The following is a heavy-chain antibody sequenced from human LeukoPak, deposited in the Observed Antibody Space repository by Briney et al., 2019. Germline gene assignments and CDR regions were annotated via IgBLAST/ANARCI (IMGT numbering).Heavy chain of an antibody. Sequence: EASVKVSCKASGGTFSSYAISWVRQAPGQGLEWMGIINPSGGSTYYAQKFQGRVTMTRDTSTTTAHMELSSLISEDTAVYYCARVHCSGGSCYGEVFDYWGQGTLVTVSS. J-gene: IGHJ4*02. CDR1: GGTFSSYA. D-gene: IGHD2-15*01. V-gene: IGHV1-46*01. CDR3: ARVHCSGGSCYGEVFDY. CDR2: INPSGGST.